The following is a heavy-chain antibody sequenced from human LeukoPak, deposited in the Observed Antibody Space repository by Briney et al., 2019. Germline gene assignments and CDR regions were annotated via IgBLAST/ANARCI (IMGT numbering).Heavy chain of an antibody. CDR2: IYHTGST. V-gene: IGHV4-59*08. J-gene: IGHJ6*03. CDR3: ARQYWSGGSCYSLSYYYMDV. Sequence: SETLSLTCTVSGGSISSYYWSWIRQAPGKGMERPGHIYHTGSTNYNPSLKSRVTISVDTSKRYFSLKLSSVTASDTAVYYCARQYWSGGSCYSLSYYYMDVWGKGTTVTVSS. D-gene: IGHD2-15*01. CDR1: GGSISSYY.